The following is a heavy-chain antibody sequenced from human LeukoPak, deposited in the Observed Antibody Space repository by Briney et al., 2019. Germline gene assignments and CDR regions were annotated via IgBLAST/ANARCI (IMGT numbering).Heavy chain of an antibody. CDR3: AREDSGSYYSSWDY. Sequence: SETLSLTCTVSGGSISSGSYYWSWIRQPAGKGLEWIGRIYTSGSTNYNPSLKSRVTMSVDTSKNQFSLKLSSVTAADTAVYYCAREDSGSYYSSWDYWGQGTLVTVSS. CDR1: GGSISSGSYY. V-gene: IGHV4-61*02. J-gene: IGHJ4*02. CDR2: IYTSGST. D-gene: IGHD1-26*01.